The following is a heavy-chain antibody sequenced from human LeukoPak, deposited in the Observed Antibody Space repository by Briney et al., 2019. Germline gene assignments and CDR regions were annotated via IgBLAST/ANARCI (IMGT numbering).Heavy chain of an antibody. CDR3: ARDLPSTSYWELDY. J-gene: IGHJ4*02. CDR2: INPNSGGT. CDR1: GYTFIDYY. D-gene: IGHD2-8*02. V-gene: IGHV1-2*06. Sequence: GASVKVSCKASGYTFIDYYIHWVRQAPGQGLERMGRINPNSGGTDFPQNFAQRSQGRVTMSTDTSISTAYMELSGLRSDDTAVYYCARDLPSTSYWELDYWGQGTLVTVSS.